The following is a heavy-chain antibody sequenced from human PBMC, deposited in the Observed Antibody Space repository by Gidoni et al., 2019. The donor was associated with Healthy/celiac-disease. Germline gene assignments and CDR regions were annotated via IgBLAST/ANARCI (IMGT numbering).Heavy chain of an antibody. Sequence: EVKLVESGGGLVQPGRSLRLSCAASGFTFDDYAMHWVRQAPGKGLEWVSGISWNSGSIGYADSVKGRFTISRDNAKNALYLQMNSLRAEDTALYYCAKDGAAVTGYFDYWGQGTLVTVSS. CDR2: ISWNSGSI. V-gene: IGHV3-9*01. CDR3: AKDGAAVTGYFDY. J-gene: IGHJ4*02. D-gene: IGHD6-13*01. CDR1: GFTFDDYA.